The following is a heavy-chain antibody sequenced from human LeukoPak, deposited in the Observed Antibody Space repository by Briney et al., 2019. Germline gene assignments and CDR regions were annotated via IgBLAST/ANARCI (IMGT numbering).Heavy chain of an antibody. CDR3: VRDYQFIQEV. CDR1: GFTFSNYW. D-gene: IGHD2-2*01. V-gene: IGHV3-74*01. J-gene: IGHJ6*02. CDR2: ISTDGKST. Sequence: QPGGSLRLSCVASGFTFSNYWVLWVRQAPGKGLMWVSLISTDGKSTRYAESVKGRFTISRDNAKNALYLQMDILRVEDTALYFCVRDYQFIQEVWGQGTTVTVSS.